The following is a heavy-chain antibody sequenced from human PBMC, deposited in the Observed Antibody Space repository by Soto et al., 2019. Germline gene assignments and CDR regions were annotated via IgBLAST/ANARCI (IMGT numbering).Heavy chain of an antibody. V-gene: IGHV1-69*06. J-gene: IGHJ6*02. D-gene: IGHD3-22*01. CDR3: ARGGYYYDSSGPRYYYYGMDV. CDR2: IIPIFGTA. Sequence: SVKVSCKASGGTFSSYAISWVRQAPGQGLEWMGGIIPIFGTANYAQKIQGRVTITADKSTSTAYMELSSLRSEDTAVYYCARGGYYYDSSGPRYYYYGMDVWGQGTTVTVSS. CDR1: GGTFSSYA.